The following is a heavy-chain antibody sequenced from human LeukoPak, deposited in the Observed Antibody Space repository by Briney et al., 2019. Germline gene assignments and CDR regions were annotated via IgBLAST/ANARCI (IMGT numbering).Heavy chain of an antibody. D-gene: IGHD6-13*01. Sequence: GGSLRLSCVASGFTFSDYYMSWIRQAPGKGPEWVSYILSTSSYTSYADSVKGRFTISRDNAKNSLYLQMNSLRAEDTAVYYCARAANTAAGTPTLAIDYWGQGTLVTVSS. CDR2: ILSTSSYT. CDR3: ARAANTAAGTPTLAIDY. CDR1: GFTFSDYY. V-gene: IGHV3-11*05. J-gene: IGHJ4*02.